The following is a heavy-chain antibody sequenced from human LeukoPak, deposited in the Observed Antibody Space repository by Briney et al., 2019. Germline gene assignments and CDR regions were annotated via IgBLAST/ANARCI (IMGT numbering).Heavy chain of an antibody. CDR2: ISAYNGNT. V-gene: IGHV1-18*01. D-gene: IGHD5-12*01. Sequence: ASVKVSCKASGGTFSSYAISWVRQAPGQGLEWMGWISAYNGNTNYAQKLQGRVTMTTDTSTSTAYMELRSLRSDDTAVYYCARDHVDIVATIRVRYFDYWGQGTLVTVSS. CDR3: ARDHVDIVATIRVRYFDY. CDR1: GGTFSSYA. J-gene: IGHJ4*02.